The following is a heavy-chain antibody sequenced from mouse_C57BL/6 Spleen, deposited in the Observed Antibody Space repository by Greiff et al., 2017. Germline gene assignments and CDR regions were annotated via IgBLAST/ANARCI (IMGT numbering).Heavy chain of an antibody. Sequence: DVKLQESGPGMVKPSQSLSLTCTVTGYSITSGYDWHWIRHFPGNKLEWMGYISYSGSTNYNPSLKSRISITHDTSKNHFFLKLNSVTTEDTATYYCARDMDYYGSTHWYFDVWGTGTTVTVSS. V-gene: IGHV3-1*01. CDR1: GYSITSGYD. J-gene: IGHJ1*03. D-gene: IGHD1-1*01. CDR3: ARDMDYYGSTHWYFDV. CDR2: ISYSGST.